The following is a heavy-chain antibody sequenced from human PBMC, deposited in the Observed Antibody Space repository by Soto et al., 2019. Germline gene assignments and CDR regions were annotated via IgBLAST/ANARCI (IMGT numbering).Heavy chain of an antibody. CDR3: ARGMTTVTTLDY. J-gene: IGHJ4*02. D-gene: IGHD4-4*01. CDR2: IYHSGST. V-gene: IGHV4-30-2*01. CDR1: GGSISSGGYS. Sequence: SETLSLTCAVSGGSISSGGYSWSWIRQPPGKGLEWIGYIYHSGSTYYNPSLKSRVTISVDRSKNQFSLKLSSVTAADTAVYYCARGMTTVTTLDYRGQGTSVTGSS.